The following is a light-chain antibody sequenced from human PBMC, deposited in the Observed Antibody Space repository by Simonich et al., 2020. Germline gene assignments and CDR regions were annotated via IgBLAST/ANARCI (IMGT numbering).Light chain of an antibody. V-gene: IGLV2-14*01. Sequence: QSALTQPASVSGSPGQSITISCTGTSSDVGGYNYVSWYQQHPGKAPKLMIYDVSKRRSGVSNRVSGSKYGNTASLTISGLQAEDEADYYCSSYTSSSTWVFGGGTKLTVL. CDR1: SSDVGGYNY. CDR3: SSYTSSSTWV. CDR2: DVS. J-gene: IGLJ3*02.